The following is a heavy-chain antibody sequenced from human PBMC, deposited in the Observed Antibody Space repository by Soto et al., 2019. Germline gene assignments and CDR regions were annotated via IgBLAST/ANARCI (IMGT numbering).Heavy chain of an antibody. CDR3: AREGLTGTTGFYYYYYGMDV. Sequence: SVKVSCEASGGTFSSYAISWVRQAPGQGLEWMGGIIPIFGTANYAQKFQGRVTITADKSTSTAYMELSSLRSEDTAVYYCAREGLTGTTGFYYYYYGMDVWGQGTTVTVSS. D-gene: IGHD1-7*01. CDR2: IIPIFGTA. V-gene: IGHV1-69*06. J-gene: IGHJ6*02. CDR1: GGTFSSYA.